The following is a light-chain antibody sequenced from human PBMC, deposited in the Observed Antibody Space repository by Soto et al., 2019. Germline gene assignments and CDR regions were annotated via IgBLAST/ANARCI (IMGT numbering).Light chain of an antibody. Sequence: EIVLTQSPATLSLSPGERATLSCRARQSVSSYLAWYQQKPGQAPRLLISDASNRATGITARFSGSGSGTDFTLTISSLEPEAFAVYYCQQRSNWRTFGQGTKLEIK. CDR2: DAS. CDR3: QQRSNWRT. CDR1: QSVSSY. J-gene: IGKJ2*01. V-gene: IGKV3-11*01.